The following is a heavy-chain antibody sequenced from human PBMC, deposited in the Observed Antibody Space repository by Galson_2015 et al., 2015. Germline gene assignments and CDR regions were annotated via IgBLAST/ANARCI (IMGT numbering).Heavy chain of an antibody. CDR2: IIPILDKT. D-gene: IGHD4-17*01. CDR1: GGTVSSYG. CDR3: ARIHDDYGGGRDV. J-gene: IGHJ6*02. V-gene: IGHV1-69*13. Sequence: SVKVSCKASGGTVSSYGISWVRQAPGQGLEWMGGIIPILDKTNYAQRFQGRLTITADESTSTVYMELSSLRSEDTADYYCARIHDDYGGGRDVCGQGTTVTVSS.